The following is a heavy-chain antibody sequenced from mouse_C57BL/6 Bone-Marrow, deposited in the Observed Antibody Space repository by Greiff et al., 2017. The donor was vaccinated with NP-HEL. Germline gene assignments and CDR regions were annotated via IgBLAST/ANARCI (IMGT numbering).Heavy chain of an antibody. Sequence: EVKLVESGGGLVKPGGSLKLSCAASGFTFSSYAMSWVRQTPEKRLEWVATISDGGSYTYYPDNVKGRFTISRDNAKNNLYLQMSHLKSEDTAMYYCARDRLRRSFFAYWGQGTLVTVSA. V-gene: IGHV5-4*01. CDR3: ARDRLRRSFFAY. J-gene: IGHJ3*01. CDR1: GFTFSSYA. CDR2: ISDGGSYT. D-gene: IGHD2-2*01.